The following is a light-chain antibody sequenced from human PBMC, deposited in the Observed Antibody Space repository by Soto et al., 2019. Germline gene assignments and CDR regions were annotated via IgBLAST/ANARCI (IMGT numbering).Light chain of an antibody. Sequence: SYELTQPPSVSVAPGQTARITCGGNNIGWKSVHWYQQKPGQAPVLVVYHNTDRPSGIPERFSGSNSANTATLTISGLQADDEADYYCCSYAGNYTFFGGGTKLTVL. CDR1: NIGWKS. CDR3: CSYAGNYTF. J-gene: IGLJ2*01. CDR2: HNT. V-gene: IGLV3-21*02.